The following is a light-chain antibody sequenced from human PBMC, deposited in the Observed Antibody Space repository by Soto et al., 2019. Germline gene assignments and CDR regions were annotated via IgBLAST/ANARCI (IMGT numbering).Light chain of an antibody. CDR3: QQRHMWPIT. CDR2: DAY. V-gene: IGKV3-11*01. J-gene: IGKJ5*01. CDR1: QSFRGL. Sequence: VLTQSPVTLSLSPGERATLSCRASQSFRGLLAWYQQKPGQAPRLLIYDAYNRATGIPPRFSGSGSGTDFTLTISRLEPEDSAVYYCQQRHMWPITFGQGKRMEIK.